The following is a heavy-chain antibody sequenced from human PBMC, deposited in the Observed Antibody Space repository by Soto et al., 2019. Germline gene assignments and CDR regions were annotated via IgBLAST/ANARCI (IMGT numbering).Heavy chain of an antibody. Sequence: GGSLRLSCAASGFTFSSEPLNWVRQPPGKGLEWVSNIRSDSSGNFYADSVRRRFIISRDNAKNSLYLQMDGLRDEDTAMYYCVRDSAYAFDMWGQGTMVTVSS. CDR1: GFTFSSEP. CDR3: VRDSAYAFDM. CDR2: IRSDSSGN. J-gene: IGHJ3*02. V-gene: IGHV3-48*02. D-gene: IGHD2-21*01.